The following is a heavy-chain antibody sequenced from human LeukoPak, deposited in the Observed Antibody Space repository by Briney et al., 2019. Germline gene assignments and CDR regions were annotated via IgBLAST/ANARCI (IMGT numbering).Heavy chain of an antibody. V-gene: IGHV4-34*01. CDR3: ARGIGLAAAGTYFDY. CDR1: GGSFSGYY. CDR2: INHSGST. Sequence: PSETLSLTCAVYGGSFSGYYWSWIRQPPGKGLEWIGGINHSGSTNYNPSLKSRVTISVDTSKNQFSLKLSSVTAADTAVYYCARGIGLAAAGTYFDYWGQGTLVTVSS. J-gene: IGHJ4*02. D-gene: IGHD6-13*01.